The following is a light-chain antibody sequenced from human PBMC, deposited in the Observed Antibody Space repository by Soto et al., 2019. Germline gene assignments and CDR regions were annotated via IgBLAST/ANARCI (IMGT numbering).Light chain of an antibody. J-gene: IGLJ1*01. V-gene: IGLV1-44*01. Sequence: QSVLTQPPSASGTPGQRVTISCSGRSSNIGSNTVNWYQQVPGTAPRLLIFGDNQRPSGVPDRFSGSKSGTSASLAISGLQSEDEADYFCAAWDDSLSGSFVFGTGTKVTVL. CDR1: SSNIGSNT. CDR3: AAWDDSLSGSFV. CDR2: GDN.